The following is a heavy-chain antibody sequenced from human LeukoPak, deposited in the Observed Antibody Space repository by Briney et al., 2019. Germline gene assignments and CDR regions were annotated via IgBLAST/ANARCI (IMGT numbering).Heavy chain of an antibody. Sequence: ASVKVSCKASGYTFTTYYMHWVRQAPGQGLEWMGWINPNSGGTNYAQKFQGRVTMTRDTSISTAYMELSRLRFDDTAVYYCARDLYGDYNLGYFDYWGRGTLVTVSS. D-gene: IGHD4-17*01. V-gene: IGHV1-2*02. CDR3: ARDLYGDYNLGYFDY. CDR2: INPNSGGT. J-gene: IGHJ4*02. CDR1: GYTFTTYY.